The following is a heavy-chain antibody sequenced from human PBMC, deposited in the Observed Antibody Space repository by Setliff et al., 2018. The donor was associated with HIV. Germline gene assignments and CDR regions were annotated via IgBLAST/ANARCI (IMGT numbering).Heavy chain of an antibody. CDR1: GYRFSNHF. CDR3: ARGKQMSRRSDAFDI. V-gene: IGHV1-46*01. J-gene: IGHJ3*02. CDR2: IDPTDGST. Sequence: ASVKVSCKSSGYRFSNHFIHWVRQAPGQGLEWMEVIDPTDGSTSFTQKFQGRVTVARDTSTSTAYMELSGLKSEDTAMYYCARGKQMSRRSDAFDIWGQGTKVTVS. D-gene: IGHD6-6*01.